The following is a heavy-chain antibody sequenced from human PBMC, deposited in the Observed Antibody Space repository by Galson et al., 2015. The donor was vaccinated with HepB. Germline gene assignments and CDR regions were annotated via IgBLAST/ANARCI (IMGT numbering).Heavy chain of an antibody. CDR2: IYHSGST. CDR1: GYSISSGYY. D-gene: IGHD5-24*01. CDR3: ARDPAYKQGGMDV. Sequence: SEPLSLTCAVSGYSISSGYYWGWIRQPPGKGLEWIGSIYHSGSTYYNSSLKSRVTISVDKSKNQFSLKLSSVTAADTAVYYCARDPAYKQGGMDVWGQGTTVIVSS. V-gene: IGHV4-38-2*02. J-gene: IGHJ6*02.